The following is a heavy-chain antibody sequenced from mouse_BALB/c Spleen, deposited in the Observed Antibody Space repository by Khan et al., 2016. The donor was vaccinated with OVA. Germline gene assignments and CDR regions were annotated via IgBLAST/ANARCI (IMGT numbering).Heavy chain of an antibody. CDR2: IRSKSNNYAT. CDR1: GFTFNTYA. CDR3: VRHESAIDY. J-gene: IGHJ4*01. V-gene: IGHV10-1*02. Sequence: EVQLVESGGGLVQPKGSLKLSCAASGFTFNTYAMNWVRQAPGKGLEWVARIRSKSNNYATYYANSVKDRLTISRDDSQSMLYLQMNNLKTEDTAMYSCVRHESAIDYWGQGTSVTVSS.